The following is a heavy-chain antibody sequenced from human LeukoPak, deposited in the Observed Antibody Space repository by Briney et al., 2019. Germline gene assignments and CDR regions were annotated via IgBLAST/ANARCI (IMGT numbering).Heavy chain of an antibody. Sequence: PGGSLRLSCAASGFTFSSYSMNWVRQAPGKGLEWVSSISSSSTYIYYADLVKGRFTISRDNAKNSLYLQMNSLRAEDTAVYYCARTVGGYYDSSGYYFDAFDIWGQGTMVTVSS. CDR3: ARTVGGYYDSSGYYFDAFDI. D-gene: IGHD3-22*01. J-gene: IGHJ3*02. V-gene: IGHV3-21*01. CDR2: ISSSSTYI. CDR1: GFTFSSYS.